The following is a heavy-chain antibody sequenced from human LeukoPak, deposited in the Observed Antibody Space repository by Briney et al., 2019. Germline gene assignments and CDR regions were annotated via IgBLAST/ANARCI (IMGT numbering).Heavy chain of an antibody. Sequence: GGSLRLSCTASGFTFGDYAMSWVRQAPGKGLEWVGFIRSKAYGGTTEYAASVKGRFTISRDDSKSIAYLQMNSLKTEDTAVYYCTRDGIVVVPAFDYWGQGTLVTVSS. CDR1: GFTFGDYA. V-gene: IGHV3-49*04. CDR3: TRDGIVVVPAFDY. D-gene: IGHD2-2*01. J-gene: IGHJ4*02. CDR2: IRSKAYGGTT.